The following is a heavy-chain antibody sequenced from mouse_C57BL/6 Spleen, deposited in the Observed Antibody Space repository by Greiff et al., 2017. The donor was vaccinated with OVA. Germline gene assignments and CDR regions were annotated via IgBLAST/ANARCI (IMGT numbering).Heavy chain of an antibody. CDR3: ARRSNWAYWYFDV. D-gene: IGHD4-1*01. Sequence: QVQLQQSGAELMKPGASVKLSCKATGYTFTGYWIEWVKQRPGHGLEWIGEILPGSGSTNYNEKFKGKGTFTADTSSNTAYMQLSSLTTEDSAIYYCARRSNWAYWYFDVWGTGTTVTVSS. CDR2: ILPGSGST. CDR1: GYTFTGYW. J-gene: IGHJ1*03. V-gene: IGHV1-9*01.